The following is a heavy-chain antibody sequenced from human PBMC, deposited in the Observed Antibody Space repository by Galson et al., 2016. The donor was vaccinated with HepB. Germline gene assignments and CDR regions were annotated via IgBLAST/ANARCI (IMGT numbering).Heavy chain of an antibody. CDR2: ISRSGDST. Sequence: SLRLSCAASGFTFSNYGMTWVRQAPGKGLEVVSSISRSGDSTDYADSVKGRFTISRDNSKNTLSLQMNSLTADDTAVYYCAKRHEYCPPVGCSVDSWGQGTLVSVSS. CDR1: GFTFSNYG. V-gene: IGHV3-23*01. J-gene: IGHJ4*02. D-gene: IGHD2/OR15-2a*01. CDR3: AKRHEYCPPVGCSVDS.